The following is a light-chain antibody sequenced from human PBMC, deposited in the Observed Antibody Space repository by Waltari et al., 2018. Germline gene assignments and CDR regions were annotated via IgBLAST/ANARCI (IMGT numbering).Light chain of an antibody. CDR1: SSNIGSNT. V-gene: IGLV1-44*01. J-gene: IGLJ2*01. CDR3: AACDDSLNGVV. CDR2: SNN. Sequence: QSVLTQPPSASGTPGQRVTISCSGSSSNIGSNTVNWYQQLPGTAPKLLIYSNNQRPSGVPDRFSGPKAGTSASLAISGFQSEDEADYYCAACDDSLNGVVFGGGTKLTVL.